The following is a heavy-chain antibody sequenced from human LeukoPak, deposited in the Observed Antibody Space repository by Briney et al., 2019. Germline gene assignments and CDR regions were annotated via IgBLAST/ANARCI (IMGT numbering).Heavy chain of an antibody. Sequence: PSETLSLTCTVSGGSISSGSYYWSWIRQPAGKGLEWIGRIYTSGSTNYNPSLKSRLTISIDTPKTQFSLKLRSVTAADTAVYYCARETGFFGGGYAFYYIDVWGEGTTVTVSS. CDR3: ARETGFFGGGYAFYYIDV. CDR1: GGSISSGSYY. V-gene: IGHV4-61*02. J-gene: IGHJ6*03. D-gene: IGHD3-22*01. CDR2: IYTSGST.